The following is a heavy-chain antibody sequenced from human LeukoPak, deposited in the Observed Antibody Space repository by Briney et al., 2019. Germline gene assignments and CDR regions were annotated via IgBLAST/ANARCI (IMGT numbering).Heavy chain of an antibody. J-gene: IGHJ4*02. CDR1: GFTFSSYG. CDR2: IRYDGSNK. CDR3: AKEGTMVRGVITYYFDY. V-gene: IGHV3-30*02. D-gene: IGHD3-10*01. Sequence: GGSLRLSCAASGFTFSSYGMHWVRQAPGKGLEWVAFIRYDGSNKYYADSVKGRFTISRDNSKNTLYLQMNSLRAEDTAVYYYAKEGTMVRGVITYYFDYWGQGTLVTVSS.